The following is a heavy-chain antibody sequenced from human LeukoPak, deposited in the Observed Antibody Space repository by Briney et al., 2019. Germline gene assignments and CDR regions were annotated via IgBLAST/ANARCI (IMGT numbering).Heavy chain of an antibody. V-gene: IGHV1-2*02. CDR2: INPNSGGT. CDR1: GYTFTGYY. Sequence: ASVKVSCKASGYTFTGYYMHWVRQAPGQGLEWMGWINPNSGGTNYAQKFQGRVTMTRDTSISTAYMELSRLRSDDTAVYYCARDLYSSSLDAFDIWGQGTMVTVSS. D-gene: IGHD6-6*01. J-gene: IGHJ3*02. CDR3: ARDLYSSSLDAFDI.